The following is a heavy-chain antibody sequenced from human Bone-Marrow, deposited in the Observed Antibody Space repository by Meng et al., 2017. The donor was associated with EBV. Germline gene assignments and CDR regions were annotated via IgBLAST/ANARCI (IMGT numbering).Heavy chain of an antibody. D-gene: IGHD3-10*01. J-gene: IGHJ4*02. V-gene: IGHV1-2*06. CDR1: GYTFSGYY. CDR3: ARGRGYYGSGTYYAFDN. CDR2: INPNSGGT. Sequence: QGLLVQSGAEVKKPGASVKVSCKASGYTFSGYYMHWVRQAPGQGLEWMGRINPNSGGTDYAQMFQGRATMTRDTSISTAYMELSRLRSDDTAVYYCARGRGYYGSGTYYAFDNWGQGTLVTVSS.